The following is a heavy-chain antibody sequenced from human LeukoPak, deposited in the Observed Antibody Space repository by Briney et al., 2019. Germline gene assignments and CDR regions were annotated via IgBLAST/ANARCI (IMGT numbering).Heavy chain of an antibody. V-gene: IGHV1-2*02. J-gene: IGHJ6*03. D-gene: IGHD4-11*01. Sequence: ASVKVSCKASGCRFTGYHIHWVRQAPGQGLEWMGWINPHTGATNYAQKFQGRVTMTRDTSVSTASMELNRLKSDDTAVYYCARDGFRVTTTFTYYYYYYMDVWGEGTTVTVSS. CDR2: INPHTGAT. CDR3: ARDGFRVTTTFTYYYYYYMDV. CDR1: GCRFTGYH.